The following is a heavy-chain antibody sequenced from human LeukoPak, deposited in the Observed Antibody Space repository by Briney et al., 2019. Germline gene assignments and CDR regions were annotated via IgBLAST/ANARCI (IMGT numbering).Heavy chain of an antibody. CDR2: ISYDGSNK. D-gene: IGHD3-3*01. CDR1: GFTFSSYG. Sequence: PGRSLRLSRAASGFTFSSYGMHWVRQAPGKGLEWVAVISYDGSNKYYADSVKGRFTISRDNSKNTLYLQMNSLRAEDTAVYYCAKITEWLSPYYYGMDVWGQGTTVTVSS. V-gene: IGHV3-30*18. CDR3: AKITEWLSPYYYGMDV. J-gene: IGHJ6*02.